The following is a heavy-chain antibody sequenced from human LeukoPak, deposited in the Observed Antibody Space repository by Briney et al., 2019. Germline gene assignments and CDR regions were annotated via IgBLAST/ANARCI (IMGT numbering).Heavy chain of an antibody. V-gene: IGHV5-51*01. CDR3: AGGYGSGSHHDY. D-gene: IGHD3-10*01. J-gene: IGHJ4*02. Sequence: GESLKISCQSSGYNFTPYWIVWVRQMPGKGLEWMGVIFPFDSDTRYSPSFQGQVTISADKSISTVSLQWNSLKASDTAMYYCAGGYGSGSHHDYWGQGTLVTVSS. CDR1: GYNFTPYW. CDR2: IFPFDSDT.